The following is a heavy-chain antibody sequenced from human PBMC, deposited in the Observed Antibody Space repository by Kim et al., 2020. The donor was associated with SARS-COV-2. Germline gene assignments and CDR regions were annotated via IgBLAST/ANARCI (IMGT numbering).Heavy chain of an antibody. CDR1: TGSFSGYY. J-gene: IGHJ2*01. Sequence: SETLSLTCAVYTGSFSGYYWSWIRQPPGKGLEWIGEINRDGSANYNPSLRSRVSISVDTSKNQFSLKLNSVTAADTAVYYCARGRGGVGWYFDLWGRDSLVTVSS. CDR3: ARGRGGVGWYFDL. D-gene: IGHD2-8*01. CDR2: INRDGSA. V-gene: IGHV4-34*01.